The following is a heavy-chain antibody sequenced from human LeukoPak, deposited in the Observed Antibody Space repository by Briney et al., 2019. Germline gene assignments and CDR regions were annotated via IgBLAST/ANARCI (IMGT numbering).Heavy chain of an antibody. D-gene: IGHD3-10*01. Sequence: GGSLRLSCAASGFTFDDYAMHWVRQAPGKGLEWVSGISWNSGSIGYADSVKGRFTISRDNAKNSLYLQMNSLRAEDTAVYYCARDNLWFGHPFDYWGQGTLVTVSS. CDR3: ARDNLWFGHPFDY. J-gene: IGHJ4*02. CDR2: ISWNSGSI. V-gene: IGHV3-9*01. CDR1: GFTFDDYA.